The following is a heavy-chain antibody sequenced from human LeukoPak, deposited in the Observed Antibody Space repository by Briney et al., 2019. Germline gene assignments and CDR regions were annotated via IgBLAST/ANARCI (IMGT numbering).Heavy chain of an antibody. D-gene: IGHD5-12*01. CDR1: GFTFSSYW. CDR2: IKQDGSEK. CDR3: ARDDGIVATIIAY. Sequence: GGSLRLSCAASGFTFSSYWMSWVRQAPGKGLEWVANIKQDGSEKYYVDSVKGRFTISRDNSKNTLYLQMNSLRAEDTAVYYCARDDGIVATIIAYWGQGTLVTVSS. J-gene: IGHJ4*02. V-gene: IGHV3-7*01.